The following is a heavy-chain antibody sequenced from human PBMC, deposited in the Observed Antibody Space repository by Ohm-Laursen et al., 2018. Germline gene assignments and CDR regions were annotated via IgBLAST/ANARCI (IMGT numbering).Heavy chain of an antibody. CDR1: GFMFSDYY. Sequence: GSLRLSCAASGFMFSDYYMSWIRQAPGKGLEWVSNISSSGSTINYADSVKGRFTISRGNSKNTLYLQMNSLRAEDTAVYYCVKDPGVADYWGQGTLVTVSS. CDR3: VKDPGVADY. J-gene: IGHJ4*02. CDR2: ISSSGSTI. V-gene: IGHV3-11*04. D-gene: IGHD2-8*01.